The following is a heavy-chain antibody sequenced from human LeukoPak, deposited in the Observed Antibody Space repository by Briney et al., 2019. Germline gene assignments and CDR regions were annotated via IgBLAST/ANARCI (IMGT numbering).Heavy chain of an antibody. D-gene: IGHD2-21*02. J-gene: IGHJ4*02. V-gene: IGHV1-2*02. CDR3: TRGVAVTNSRHFDL. CDR2: INPNSGGT. Sequence: ASVKVSCKASGYIFTGYYMHWVRQAPGQGLEWMGWINPNSGGTHYAQKFQGRVTMTRDTSISTTYMEVASLTSDDTAIYYCTRGVAVTNSRHFDLWGQGTLVIVSS. CDR1: GYIFTGYY.